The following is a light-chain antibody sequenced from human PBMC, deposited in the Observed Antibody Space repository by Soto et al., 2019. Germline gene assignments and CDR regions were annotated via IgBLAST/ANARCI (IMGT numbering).Light chain of an antibody. CDR3: QSYDSSLSAVV. Sequence: QSVLTQPPSVSGAPGQRVTISCTGSSSNIGAGYDVHWYQQLPGTAPKLLIYGNSNRPAGVPDRFSGSKSGTSASLAITGLQAEDEADYDCQSYDSSLSAVVFGGGTQLTV. CDR1: SSNIGAGYD. J-gene: IGLJ2*01. CDR2: GNS. V-gene: IGLV1-40*01.